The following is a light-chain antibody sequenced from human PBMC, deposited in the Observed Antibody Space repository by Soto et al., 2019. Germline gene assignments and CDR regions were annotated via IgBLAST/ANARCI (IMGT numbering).Light chain of an antibody. Sequence: QSVLTQPPSVSGAPGQRVTISCTGSSSNIGAGYDVNWYQQLPGTVPKLLIFGDIIRPSGVPDRFSGSKSGTSASLAIAGLQAEDEADYYCQSYDSGLGVFDVFGTGTKLTVL. V-gene: IGLV1-40*01. J-gene: IGLJ1*01. CDR3: QSYDSGLGVFDV. CDR1: SSNIGAGYD. CDR2: GDI.